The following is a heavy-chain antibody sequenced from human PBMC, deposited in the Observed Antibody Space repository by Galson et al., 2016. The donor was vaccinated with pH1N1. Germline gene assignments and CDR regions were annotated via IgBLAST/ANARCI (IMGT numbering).Heavy chain of an antibody. CDR2: IYYRGTV. V-gene: IGHV4-39*07. Sequence: ETLSLTCSLSGDSISRNSYYWAWIRQPPGKGLEWIGNIYYRGTVYYNSSLKSRVSISIDASKNLFSLNLSSVTAADTAVYYCVRIGATYGGYWGQGTLVTVSS. J-gene: IGHJ4*02. CDR3: VRIGATYGGY. CDR1: GDSISRNSYY. D-gene: IGHD4/OR15-4a*01.